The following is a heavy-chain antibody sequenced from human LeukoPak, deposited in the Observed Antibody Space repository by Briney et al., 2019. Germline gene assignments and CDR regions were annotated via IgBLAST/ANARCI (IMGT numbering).Heavy chain of an antibody. D-gene: IGHD3-22*01. V-gene: IGHV3-74*01. J-gene: IGHJ5*02. CDR1: GFTFSSYW. CDR2: IYSDAT. CDR3: ARDLPEHYYDSSPAWFDP. Sequence: PGGSLRLSCAASGFTFSSYWIHWVRQAPGKGLVWVSRIYSDATYYADSVKGRFTISGDNSKNALYLQMNSLRAEDTAVYYCARDLPEHYYDSSPAWFDPWGQGTLVTVSS.